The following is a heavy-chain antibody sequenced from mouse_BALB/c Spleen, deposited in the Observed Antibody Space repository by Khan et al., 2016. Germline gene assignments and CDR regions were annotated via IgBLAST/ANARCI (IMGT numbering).Heavy chain of an antibody. Sequence: VQLKESGGGLVKPGGSLKFSCAASGFTFSDYYMYWVRQTPEKRLEWVATISDGGAYTYYPDSVKGRFTISRDNAKNNLYLQMSSLKSEDTAMYYCARTYGNYGYFDVWGAGTTVTVSS. V-gene: IGHV5-4*02. CDR1: GFTFSDYY. CDR2: ISDGGAYT. J-gene: IGHJ1*01. D-gene: IGHD1-1*02. CDR3: ARTYGNYGYFDV.